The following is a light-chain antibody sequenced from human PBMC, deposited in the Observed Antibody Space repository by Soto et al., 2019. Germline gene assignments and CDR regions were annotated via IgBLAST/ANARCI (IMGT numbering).Light chain of an antibody. CDR3: QQSYSLPLT. Sequence: DIQMTQSPSSLSASVGERVAITCRSSQSISDYLNWYQQKPGKALKLVIYGASNLQSGVPLRFSGSGSGSEFTLIISGLQPDDFSIYFCQQSYSLPLTFCPGTKVDV. CDR1: QSISDY. V-gene: IGKV1-39*01. CDR2: GAS. J-gene: IGKJ3*01.